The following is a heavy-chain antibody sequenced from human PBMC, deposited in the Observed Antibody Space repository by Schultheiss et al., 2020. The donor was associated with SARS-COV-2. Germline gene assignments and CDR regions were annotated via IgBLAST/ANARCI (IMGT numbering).Heavy chain of an antibody. V-gene: IGHV3-23*01. Sequence: GGSLRLSCAASGFTFSDYYMSWIRQAPGKGLEWVSAISGSGGSTYYADSVKGRFTISRDNSKNTLYLQMNSLRAEDTAVYYCAKDYGIQPYYFDYWGQGTLVTVSS. D-gene: IGHD5-18*01. J-gene: IGHJ4*02. CDR2: ISGSGGST. CDR1: GFTFSDYY. CDR3: AKDYGIQPYYFDY.